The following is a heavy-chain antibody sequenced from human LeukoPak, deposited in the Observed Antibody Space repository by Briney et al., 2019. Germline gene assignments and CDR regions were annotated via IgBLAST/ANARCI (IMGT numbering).Heavy chain of an antibody. CDR2: IYYSGST. CDR3: ARLAGYSYGRLTD. D-gene: IGHD5-18*01. CDR1: GGSISSYY. V-gene: IGHV4-59*01. J-gene: IGHJ4*02. Sequence: SETLSLTCTVSGGSISSYYWSWIRQPPGKGLEWIGYIYYSGSTNYNPSLKSRVTISVDTSKNQFSLKLSSVTAADTAVYYCARLAGYSYGRLTDWGQGTLVTVSS.